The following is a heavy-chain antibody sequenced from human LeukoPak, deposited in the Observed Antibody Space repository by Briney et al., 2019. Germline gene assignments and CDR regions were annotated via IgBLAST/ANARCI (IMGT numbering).Heavy chain of an antibody. Sequence: SVKVSCKASGGTFSSYAISWVRQAPGQELEWMGGIIPIFGTANYAQKFQGRVTITTDEFTSTAYMERSSVRSEDTAVYYCARSSRSSGWFYWGQGTLVTVSS. V-gene: IGHV1-69*05. CDR3: ARSSRSSGWFY. CDR1: GGTFSSYA. J-gene: IGHJ4*02. CDR2: IIPIFGTA. D-gene: IGHD6-19*01.